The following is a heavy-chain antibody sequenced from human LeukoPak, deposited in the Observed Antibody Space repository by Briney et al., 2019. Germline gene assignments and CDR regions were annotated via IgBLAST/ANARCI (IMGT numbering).Heavy chain of an antibody. D-gene: IGHD5-18*01. CDR3: ARDGGYSYGTGGTFDY. CDR1: GFTFSSYG. J-gene: IGHJ4*02. CDR2: IWYDGSNK. V-gene: IGHV3-33*01. Sequence: PGGSLRLSCAASGFTFSSYGMLWVRQAPGKGLEWVAVIWYDGSNKYYADSVKGRFTISRDNSKSTLYLQMNSLRAEDTAVYYCARDGGYSYGTGGTFDYWGQGTLVTVSS.